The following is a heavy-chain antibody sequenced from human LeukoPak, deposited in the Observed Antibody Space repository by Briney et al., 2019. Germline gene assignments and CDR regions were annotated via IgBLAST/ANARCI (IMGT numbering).Heavy chain of an antibody. CDR2: IRSKANSYAT. CDR3: TRHANSSGLVY. J-gene: IGHJ4*02. V-gene: IGHV3-73*01. D-gene: IGHD6-19*01. Sequence: GGSLRLFCAASGFTFSGSAMHWVRQASGKGLEWVGRIRSKANSYATAYAASVKGRFTISRDDSKNTAYLQINSLKTEDTAVYYCTRHANSSGLVYWGQGTLVTVSS. CDR1: GFTFSGSA.